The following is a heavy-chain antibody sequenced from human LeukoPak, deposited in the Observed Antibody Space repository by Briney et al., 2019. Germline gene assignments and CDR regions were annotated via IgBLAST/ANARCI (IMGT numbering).Heavy chain of an antibody. CDR1: GGSISSSSYY. CDR3: ARGLKSGSYGIHYI. CDR2: IYYSGST. D-gene: IGHD1-26*01. Sequence: SETLSLTCTVSGGSISSSSYYWGWIRQPPGKGLEWIGSIYYSGSTYYNPSLKSRVTISVDTSKNQFSLKLSSVTAADTAVYYCARGLKSGSYGIHYIWGQGTLVTVSS. V-gene: IGHV4-39*07. J-gene: IGHJ4*02.